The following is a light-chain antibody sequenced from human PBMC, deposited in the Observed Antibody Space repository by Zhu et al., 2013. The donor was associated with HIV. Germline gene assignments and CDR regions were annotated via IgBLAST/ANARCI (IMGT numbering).Light chain of an antibody. V-gene: IGKV2-30*01. Sequence: DVVMTQSPLSLPVTLGQPASISCRSSQSLVYKDGNIYLNWFQQRPGQSPRRLIYQVSNRDSGVPDRFSGSGSGSDFTLKISRVEAEDVGVYYCMQGTHWPLTFGGGTKVQI. CDR3: MQGTHWPLT. J-gene: IGKJ4*01. CDR2: QVS. CDR1: QSLVYKDGNIY.